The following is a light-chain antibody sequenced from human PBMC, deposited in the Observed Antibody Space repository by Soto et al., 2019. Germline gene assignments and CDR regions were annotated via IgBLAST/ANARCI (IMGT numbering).Light chain of an antibody. CDR3: CSYTGSGTYV. J-gene: IGLJ1*01. CDR1: SSDVGGYNY. Sequence: QSVLTQPASVSGSPGQSITISCTGTSSDVGGYNYVSWYQQHPGKAPKLMIYAVSNRPSGVSNRFSRSKSGNTATLTISGLQAEDEADYYCCSYTGSGTYVFGTGTKVTVL. V-gene: IGLV2-14*01. CDR2: AVS.